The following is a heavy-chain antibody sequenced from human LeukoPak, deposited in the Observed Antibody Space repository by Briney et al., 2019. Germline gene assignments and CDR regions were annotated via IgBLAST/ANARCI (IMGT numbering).Heavy chain of an antibody. V-gene: IGHV4-59*01. J-gene: IGHJ3*02. CDR1: GGSISSYY. Sequence: PSETLSLTCTVSGGSISSYYWSWIRQPPGKGLEWIGYIYYSGSTNYNPSLESRVTISVDTSKNQFSLKLSSVTAADTAVYYCAREEHDAFDIWGQGTMVTVSS. CDR2: IYYSGST. CDR3: AREEHDAFDI.